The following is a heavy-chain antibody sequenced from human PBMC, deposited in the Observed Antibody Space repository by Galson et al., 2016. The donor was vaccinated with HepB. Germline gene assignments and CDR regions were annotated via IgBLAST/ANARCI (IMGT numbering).Heavy chain of an antibody. V-gene: IGHV3-33*08. J-gene: IGHJ6*02. CDR2: ISYDGNNR. D-gene: IGHD4-17*01. Sequence: SLRLSCATSGFTFNNYGINWVRQAPGKGLEWVAVISYDGNNRHYADAVKGRFTISRDSSTNTVYLQMNSLRADDTAVYFCARDRGLLHYYYGMDVWGQGTTGHVSS. CDR1: GFTFNNYG. CDR3: ARDRGLLHYYYGMDV.